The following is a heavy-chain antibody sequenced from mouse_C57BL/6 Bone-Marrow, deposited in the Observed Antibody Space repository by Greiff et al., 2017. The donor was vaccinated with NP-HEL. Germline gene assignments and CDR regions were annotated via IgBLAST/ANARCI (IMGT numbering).Heavy chain of an antibody. D-gene: IGHD1-1*01. CDR1: GFTFSSYT. CDR2: ISGGGGNT. V-gene: IGHV5-9*01. J-gene: IGHJ1*03. CDR3: ARRHYYGSSHWYFDV. Sequence: EVMLVESGGGLVKPGGSLKLSCAASGFTFSSYTMSWVRQTPEKRLEWVATISGGGGNTYYPDSVKGRFTISRDNAKNTLYLQMSSLRSEDTALYYCARRHYYGSSHWYFDVWGTGTTVTVSS.